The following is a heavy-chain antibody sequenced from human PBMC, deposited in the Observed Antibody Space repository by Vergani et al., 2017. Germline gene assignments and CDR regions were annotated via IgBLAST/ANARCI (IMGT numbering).Heavy chain of an antibody. D-gene: IGHD6-13*01. CDR2: IIPILGIA. CDR3: ARDRGSGSSSWSANANWFDH. Sequence: QVQLVQSGAEVKKPGSSVKVSCKASGGTFSSYTISWVRQAPGQGLEWMGRIIPILGIANYAQKFQGRVTITADKSTSTAYMELSSLRSEDTAVYYCARDRGSGSSSWSANANWFDHWGQGTLVTVSS. CDR1: GGTFSSYT. J-gene: IGHJ5*02. V-gene: IGHV1-69*08.